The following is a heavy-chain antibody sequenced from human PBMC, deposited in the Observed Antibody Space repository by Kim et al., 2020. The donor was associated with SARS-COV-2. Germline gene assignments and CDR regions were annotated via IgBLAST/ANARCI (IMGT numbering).Heavy chain of an antibody. D-gene: IGHD3-22*01. Sequence: PSLKSRVTVAVDTAKNQFSLKLSSVTAADTAVYYCARAPIVVVITHFDYWGQGTLVTVSS. V-gene: IGHV4-31*02. CDR3: ARAPIVVVITHFDY. J-gene: IGHJ4*02.